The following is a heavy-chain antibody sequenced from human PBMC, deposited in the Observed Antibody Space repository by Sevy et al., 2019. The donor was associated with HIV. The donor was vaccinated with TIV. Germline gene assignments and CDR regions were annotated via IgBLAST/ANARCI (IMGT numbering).Heavy chain of an antibody. CDR2: IYYSGST. CDR3: ARESIGAVGDFDY. V-gene: IGHV4-59*12. Sequence: SETLSLTCTVSGGSISKYFWSWIRQPPGKGLEWIGYIYYSGSTYYNPSLKSRVTISVDTSKNQFSLKLSSVTAADTAVYYCARESIGAVGDFDYWGQGTLVTVSS. J-gene: IGHJ4*02. CDR1: GGSISKYF. D-gene: IGHD6-13*01.